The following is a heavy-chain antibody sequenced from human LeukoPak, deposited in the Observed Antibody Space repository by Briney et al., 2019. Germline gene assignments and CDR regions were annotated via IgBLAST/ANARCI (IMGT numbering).Heavy chain of an antibody. V-gene: IGHV4-59*01. CDR3: ARASSGWCSHLGY. D-gene: IGHD6-19*01. Sequence: SETLSLTCTVSGGSISSYYWSWIRQPPGKGLEWIGYIFYTGSTNYNPSLKSRVTISVDTSKNQFSLKLSSVTAADTAVYYCARASSGWCSHLGYWGQGTLVTVSS. CDR1: GGSISSYY. CDR2: IFYTGST. J-gene: IGHJ4*02.